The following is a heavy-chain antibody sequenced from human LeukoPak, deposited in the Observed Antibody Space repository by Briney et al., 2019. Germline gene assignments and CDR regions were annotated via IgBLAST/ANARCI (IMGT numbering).Heavy chain of an antibody. Sequence: SVKVSCKASGGTFSSYAISWVRQAPGQGLEWMGRSIPILGIANYAQKFQGRVTITADKSTSTAYMELSSLRSEDTAVYYCALEDIAARALDYWGQGTLVTVSS. CDR1: GGTFSSYA. D-gene: IGHD6-6*01. CDR3: ALEDIAARALDY. J-gene: IGHJ4*02. CDR2: SIPILGIA. V-gene: IGHV1-69*04.